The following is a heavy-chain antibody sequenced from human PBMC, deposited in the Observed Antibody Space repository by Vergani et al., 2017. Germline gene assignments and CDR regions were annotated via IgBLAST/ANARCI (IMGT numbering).Heavy chain of an antibody. V-gene: IGHV3-30*03. J-gene: IGHJ5*02. CDR1: GFTFSSYG. CDR3: ARDPHSSYTHTENWFDP. CDR2: ISYDGSNK. Sequence: QVQLVESGGGVVQPGRSLRLSCAASGFTFSSYGMHWVRQAPGKGLEWVAVISYDGSNKYYADSVKGRFTISRDNSKNTLYLQMNSLRAEDTAVYYCARDPHSSYTHTENWFDPWGQGTLVTVSS. D-gene: IGHD6-6*01.